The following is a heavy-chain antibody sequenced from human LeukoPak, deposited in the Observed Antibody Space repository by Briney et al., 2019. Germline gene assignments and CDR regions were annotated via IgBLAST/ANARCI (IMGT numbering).Heavy chain of an antibody. D-gene: IGHD4-23*01. CDR3: ARHPVVTSIIGDYYYGMDV. CDR1: GGSISSYY. Sequence: SETLSLTCTVSGGSISSYYWSWIRQPPGKGLEWIGYIYYSGSTNYNPSLKSRVTISVDASKNQFSLKLSSVTAADTAVYYCARHPVVTSIIGDYYYGMDVWGQGTTVTVSS. V-gene: IGHV4-59*08. CDR2: IYYSGST. J-gene: IGHJ6*02.